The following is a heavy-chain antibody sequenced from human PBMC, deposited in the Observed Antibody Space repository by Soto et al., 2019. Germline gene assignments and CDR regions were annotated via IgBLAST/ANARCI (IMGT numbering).Heavy chain of an antibody. V-gene: IGHV4-4*07. CDR3: ARDWFNCSSTSCKAYYYYGMDV. D-gene: IGHD2-2*01. CDR2: IYTSGST. J-gene: IGHJ6*02. Sequence: SETRSLTCPVSGGSISSYYWSWIRQPAGKGLEGIGGIYTSGSTNYNPSLESRVTMSVDTSKNQFSLKLSSVTAADTAGYYCARDWFNCSSTSCKAYYYYGMDVWGQGTTVT. CDR1: GGSISSYY.